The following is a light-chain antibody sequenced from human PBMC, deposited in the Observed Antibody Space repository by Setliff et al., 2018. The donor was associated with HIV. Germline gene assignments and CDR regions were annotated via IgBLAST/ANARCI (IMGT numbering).Light chain of an antibody. CDR2: DVS. CDR1: RTDIGNYES. V-gene: IGLV2-23*02. J-gene: IGLJ2*01. CDR3: CSYASGDIWI. Sequence: QSALAQPASVSGSPGQSITISCTGSRTDIGNYESISWYQQHPGEVPTRILYDVSKRPSGVSSRFSGSKSGNTASLTISGLQAEDEADYYCCSYASGDIWIFGGGTQLTVL.